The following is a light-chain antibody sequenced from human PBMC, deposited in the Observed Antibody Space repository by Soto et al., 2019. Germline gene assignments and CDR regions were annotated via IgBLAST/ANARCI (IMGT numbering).Light chain of an antibody. CDR2: DVG. Sequence: QSALTQPASVSGSPGQSITISCTGTSSDVGAYNYVSWYQQHPGKAPKLMIYDVGNRPSGVSNRFSGSKSGNTASLTISGLQAEDEADYYCSSYTTSGAYVFGTGTKLT. CDR3: SSYTTSGAYV. CDR1: SSDVGAYNY. J-gene: IGLJ1*01. V-gene: IGLV2-14*01.